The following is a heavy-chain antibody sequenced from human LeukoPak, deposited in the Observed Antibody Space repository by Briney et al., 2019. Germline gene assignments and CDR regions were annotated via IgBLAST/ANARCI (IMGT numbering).Heavy chain of an antibody. D-gene: IGHD3-16*01. J-gene: IGHJ5*02. CDR2: IYYSGST. CDR1: GGSISSGGYY. Sequence: PSETLSLTCTVSGGSISSGGYYWSWIRQHPGKGLEWIGYIYYSGSTYYNPSLKSRVTISVDTSKNQFSLKLSSVTAADTAVYYCARDRLRLGESWFDPWGQGTLVTVSS. CDR3: ARDRLRLGESWFDP. V-gene: IGHV4-31*03.